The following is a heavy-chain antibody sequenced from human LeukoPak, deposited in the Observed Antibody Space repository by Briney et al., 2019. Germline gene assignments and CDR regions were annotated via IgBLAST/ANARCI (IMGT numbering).Heavy chain of an antibody. D-gene: IGHD3-22*01. J-gene: IGHJ5*02. CDR1: GGSLSSRSYS. V-gene: IGHV4-39*01. CDR3: ARDPMTYPYNWFDP. CDR2: LYYSGTT. Sequence: SETLSLTCTVSGGSLSSRSYSWGWIRQPPGKGLEWIGSLYYSGTTYYNPSLKSRVTISVDTSKNQFSLKLSSVTAADTAVYYCARDPMTYPYNWFDPWGQGTLVTVSS.